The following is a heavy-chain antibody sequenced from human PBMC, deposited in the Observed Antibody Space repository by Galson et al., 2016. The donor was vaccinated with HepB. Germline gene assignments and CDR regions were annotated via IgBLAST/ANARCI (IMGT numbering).Heavy chain of an antibody. CDR3: ARGVIDDALTGYYSYYYYGMDV. V-gene: IGHV1-18*04. J-gene: IGHJ6*02. Sequence: SVKVSCKASGYTFTSYGISWVRQAPGQGLEWMGWISASQGDTYYAQNLQGRVTMTRDTSTTTAFLELRSLRSDDTALYYCARGVIDDALTGYYSYYYYGMDVWGQGTTVTVSS. CDR2: ISASQGDT. CDR1: GYTFTSYG. D-gene: IGHD3-9*01.